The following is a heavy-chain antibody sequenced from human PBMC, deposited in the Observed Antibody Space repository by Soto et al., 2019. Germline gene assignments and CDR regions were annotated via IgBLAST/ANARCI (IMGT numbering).Heavy chain of an antibody. J-gene: IGHJ5*02. CDR2: IYYSGRT. D-gene: IGHD6-6*01. V-gene: IGHV4-31*03. Sequence: QVQLQESGPGLVKPSQTLSLTCTVSDGSISSGGYYWSWIRQHPGKGLAWIGYIYYSGRTYYNPSLHSRVSIAVDTTENQFSLKLTSVTAADTSVYSCARGSFSSSSSWFDPWGRGTLVTVSS. CDR3: ARGSFSSSSSWFDP. CDR1: DGSISSGGYY.